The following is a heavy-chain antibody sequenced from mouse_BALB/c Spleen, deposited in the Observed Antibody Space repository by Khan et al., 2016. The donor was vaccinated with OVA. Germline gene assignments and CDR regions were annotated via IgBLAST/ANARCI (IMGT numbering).Heavy chain of an antibody. Sequence: VKLLESGAELAKPGASVKMSCKASGYTFTSYWMHWVKQRPGQGLEWIGYINPSTGYTEYNQRFKDKATLTADKSSSTAYMQLSSLTSEESAVYYCANHGSSSACLTYWGQGTLVTVSA. CDR1: GYTFTSYW. D-gene: IGHD1-1*01. CDR3: ANHGSSSACLTY. CDR2: INPSTGYT. V-gene: IGHV1-7*01. J-gene: IGHJ3*01.